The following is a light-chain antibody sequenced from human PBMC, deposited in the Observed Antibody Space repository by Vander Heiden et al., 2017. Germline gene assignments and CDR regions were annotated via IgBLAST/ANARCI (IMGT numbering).Light chain of an antibody. CDR2: DAS. CDR3: QQRSNWPAA. CDR1: QSVSSY. V-gene: IGKV3-11*02. Sequence: DIVLTPSPATLSLSPGERATLSCRASQSVSSYLAWYQQKPGQAPRLLIYDASNRATGVPARFSGSGSERDFTLTISSLEPEDVAIYYCQQRSNWPAAFGGGTMVEIK. J-gene: IGKJ4*01.